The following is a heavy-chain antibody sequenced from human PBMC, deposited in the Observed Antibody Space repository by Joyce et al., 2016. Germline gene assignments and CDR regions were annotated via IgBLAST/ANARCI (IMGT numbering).Heavy chain of an antibody. D-gene: IGHD6-13*01. CDR3: VRPRVAVAGTRWFDP. V-gene: IGHV3-23*01. Sequence: EVQLLESGGGLVQPGGSLRLSCAASGFTFVGYAMSWVRQAPGKGLGWVSAIVADSRGTQYADSVGGRFTISRNDSDNSLYLHMSGLRSDDTAVYYCVRPRVAVAGTRWFDPWGQGTLVTVSS. CDR2: IVADSRGT. CDR1: GFTFVGYA. J-gene: IGHJ5*02.